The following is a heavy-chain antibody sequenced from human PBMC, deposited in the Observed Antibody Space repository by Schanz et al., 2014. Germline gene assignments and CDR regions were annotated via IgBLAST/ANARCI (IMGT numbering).Heavy chain of an antibody. Sequence: EVQLVESGGGLVQPGGSLRLSCAASGFTLSNSDMHWVRQGTGKGLEWVSSISSSGSYIHYADSVKGRFTISRDNAKNTLYLQMNSLRAEDTAVYYCARDSRPNYDFLTAYYSIDYWGQGTLVTVSS. J-gene: IGHJ4*02. CDR3: ARDSRPNYDFLTAYYSIDY. V-gene: IGHV3-21*01. CDR2: ISSSGSYI. D-gene: IGHD3-9*01. CDR1: GFTLSNSD.